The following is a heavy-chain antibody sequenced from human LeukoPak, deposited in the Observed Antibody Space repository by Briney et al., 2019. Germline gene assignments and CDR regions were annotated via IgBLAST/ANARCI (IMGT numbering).Heavy chain of an antibody. CDR3: AREVVAAPGTVDY. D-gene: IGHD6-13*01. Sequence: PSETLSLTCTVSGGSFSSSSYYWGWIRQPPGKGLEWVGSINYRGSNYHNSSLKSRVTMSVDTSKNQFSLKLTSVTAADTAVYYCAREVVAAPGTVDYWGQGTLVTVSS. V-gene: IGHV4-39*07. CDR1: GGSFSSSSYY. CDR2: INYRGSN. J-gene: IGHJ4*02.